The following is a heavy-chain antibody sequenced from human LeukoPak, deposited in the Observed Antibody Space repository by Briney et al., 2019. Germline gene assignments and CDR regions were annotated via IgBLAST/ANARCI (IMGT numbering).Heavy chain of an antibody. CDR3: ARDEWGDAFDI. J-gene: IGHJ3*02. Sequence: PGGSLRLSCAASGVTFSSYSMNWVRQAPGKGLEWVSSISSSSSYIHSADSVRGRFTISRDNAKNSLFLQMNSLRAEDTAVYYCARDEWGDAFDIWGQGTMVTV. D-gene: IGHD1-26*01. CDR2: ISSSSSYI. CDR1: GVTFSSYS. V-gene: IGHV3-21*01.